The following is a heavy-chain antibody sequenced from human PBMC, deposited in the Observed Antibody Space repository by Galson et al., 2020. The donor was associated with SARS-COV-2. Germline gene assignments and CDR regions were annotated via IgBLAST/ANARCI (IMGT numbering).Heavy chain of an antibody. CDR1: GFTLSSYG. CDR2: IWYEGSNK. Sequence: TGGSLRLSCAASGFTLSSYGMHWVRQAPGKGLEWVAVIWYEGSNKYYADSVKGGFTISRDNSKNTLYLQMNSLRDEDTAVYYCARDMVLRGYSGYDSIRYYYYGMDVWGQGTTVTVSS. J-gene: IGHJ6*02. CDR3: ARDMVLRGYSGYDSIRYYYYGMDV. D-gene: IGHD5-12*01. V-gene: IGHV3-33*01.